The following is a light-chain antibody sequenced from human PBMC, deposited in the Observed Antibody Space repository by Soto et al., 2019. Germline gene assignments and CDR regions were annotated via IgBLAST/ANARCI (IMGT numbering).Light chain of an antibody. J-gene: IGLJ2*01. V-gene: IGLV4-69*01. CDR2: LNSDGSH. CDR1: SGHSSYA. Sequence: QPVLTQSPSASASQGASVKLTCTLSSGHSSYAIAWHQQQPEKGPRYLMKLNSDGSHSKGDGIPDRFSGSSSGAERYLTISSLQSEDEADYYCQTWGTGHVVFGGGTKLTVL. CDR3: QTWGTGHVV.